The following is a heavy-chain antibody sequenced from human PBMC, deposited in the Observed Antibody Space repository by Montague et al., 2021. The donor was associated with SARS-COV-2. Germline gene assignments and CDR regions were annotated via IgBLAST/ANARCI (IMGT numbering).Heavy chain of an antibody. CDR2: SNHSGTA. J-gene: IGHJ3*01. Sequence: SETLSLTCAVYGGSFSVYYWSWLRQSPRSGLEWIAESNHSGTANYNPSLKSRVSISVDTSKNQFTLKLTPVTAADTAMYYCAKEREVVRAARTLVAFDLWGQGTMATVSS. CDR1: GGSFSVYY. D-gene: IGHD2-15*01. V-gene: IGHV4-34*01. CDR3: AKEREVVRAARTLVAFDL.